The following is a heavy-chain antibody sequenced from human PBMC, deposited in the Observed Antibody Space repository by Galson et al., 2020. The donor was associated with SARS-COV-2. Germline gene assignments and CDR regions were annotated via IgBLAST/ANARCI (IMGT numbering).Heavy chain of an antibody. CDR1: GFTFSSYA. CDR3: AKGSYGDYEH. V-gene: IGHV3-23*01. J-gene: IGHJ4*02. D-gene: IGHD4-17*01. Sequence: GESLKISCAASGFTFSSYALSWVRQAPGNGLEWVSAISVSGGSTYYADSMKGRFTISRDNSKSTLYLQMNSLRAEDTAVYYCAKGSYGDYEHWGQGTLVTVSS. CDR2: ISVSGGST.